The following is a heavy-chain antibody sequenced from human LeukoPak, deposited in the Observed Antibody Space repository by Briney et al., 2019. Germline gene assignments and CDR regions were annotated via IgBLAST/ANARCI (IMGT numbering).Heavy chain of an antibody. CDR2: IYYSGST. CDR3: ARTSGSYYRGGNFDY. Sequence: SETLSLTCTVSGGSISSSSYYWGWIRQPPGKGLEWIGSIYYSGSTYYNPSLKSRVTISVDTSKNQFSLKLSSVTAADTAVYCCARTSGSYYRGGNFDYWGQGTLVTVSS. D-gene: IGHD1-26*01. J-gene: IGHJ4*02. V-gene: IGHV4-39*01. CDR1: GGSISSSSYY.